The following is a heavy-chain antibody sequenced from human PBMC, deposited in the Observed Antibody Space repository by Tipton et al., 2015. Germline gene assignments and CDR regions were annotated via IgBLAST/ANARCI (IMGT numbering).Heavy chain of an antibody. D-gene: IGHD2-21*01. CDR3: ARVGYCGGSCFSGYYGMDI. Sequence: TLSLTCTVSGGSISSGGSYWNWIRQHPGKGLEWIGEIYPRGNTIYNPSLESRVSISIDESNNQFSLNLRSVTAADTAVYYCARVGYCGGSCFSGYYGMDIWGRGTTVTVSS. J-gene: IGHJ6*02. V-gene: IGHV4-31*03. CDR1: GGSISSGGSY. CDR2: IYPRGNT.